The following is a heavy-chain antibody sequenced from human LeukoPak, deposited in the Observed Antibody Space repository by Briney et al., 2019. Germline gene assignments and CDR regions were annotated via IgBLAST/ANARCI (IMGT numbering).Heavy chain of an antibody. D-gene: IGHD6-19*01. CDR2: IYYTGTT. J-gene: IGHJ3*02. Sequence: SETLSLTCTVSGGSISSYYWTWIRQPPGKGLEWIGYIYYTGTTDYNPSLKSRVTISVDTSKKQFSLNLNSVTAADTAVYYCATPRYNTGWYGGFDIWGQGTIVTVSS. V-gene: IGHV4-59*01. CDR3: ATPRYNTGWYGGFDI. CDR1: GGSISSYY.